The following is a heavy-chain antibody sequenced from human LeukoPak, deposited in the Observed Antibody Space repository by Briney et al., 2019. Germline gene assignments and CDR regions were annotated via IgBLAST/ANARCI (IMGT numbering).Heavy chain of an antibody. D-gene: IGHD5-12*01. Sequence: SETLSLTCTVSGGSISSYYWSWIRQPPGKGLEWIGYIYYSGSTNYNPSLKSRVTISVDTSKNQFSLKLSSVTAADTAVYYCARVSIVATSYFDYWGQGTLVTVSS. CDR3: ARVSIVATSYFDY. CDR1: GGSISSYY. V-gene: IGHV4-59*01. J-gene: IGHJ4*02. CDR2: IYYSGST.